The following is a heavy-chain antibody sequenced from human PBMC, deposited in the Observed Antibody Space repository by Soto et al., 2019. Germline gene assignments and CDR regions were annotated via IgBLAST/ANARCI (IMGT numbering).Heavy chain of an antibody. CDR3: AKVSPAYYDILTGTTLFY. Sequence: VQLLESGGGLVQPGGSLRLSCAASGFTFSSYAMSWVRQAPGKGLEWVSAISGSGGSTYYADSVKGRFTISRDNSKNTLYLQMNSLRAEDTAVYYCAKVSPAYYDILTGTTLFYWGQGTLVTVSS. CDR2: ISGSGGST. D-gene: IGHD3-9*01. J-gene: IGHJ4*02. CDR1: GFTFSSYA. V-gene: IGHV3-23*01.